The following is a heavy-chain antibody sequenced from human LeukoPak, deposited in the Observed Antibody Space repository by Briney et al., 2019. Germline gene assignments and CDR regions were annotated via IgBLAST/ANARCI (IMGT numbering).Heavy chain of an antibody. D-gene: IGHD7-27*01. Sequence: PSETLSLTCTISGGSVSDYYWSWIRQSPGKGLEWIGYIYHTGSTSYSPSLKSRVTISADTSQNQFSPKLSSVTAADTAVYYCASRKLGNDYWGQGTLVTVSS. CDR3: ASRKLGNDY. CDR2: IYHTGST. CDR1: GGSVSDYY. V-gene: IGHV4-59*02. J-gene: IGHJ4*02.